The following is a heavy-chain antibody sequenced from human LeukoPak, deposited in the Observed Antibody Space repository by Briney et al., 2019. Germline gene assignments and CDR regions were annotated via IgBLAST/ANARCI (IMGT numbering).Heavy chain of an antibody. CDR2: IYYSRST. J-gene: IGHJ3*02. CDR1: VGSMSSTSYY. V-gene: IGHV4-39*06. Sequence: LETLSLTCTLSVGSMSSTSYYWGWTRQPPGKGLEWIGIIYYSRSTYYTPSPKTRSPITVDTTNYQFTLKLSSVTPRDSAVVYCARVATTMVRGAPLWTDAFDIWGQGKMGTVSS. CDR3: ARVATTMVRGAPLWTDAFDI. D-gene: IGHD3-10*01.